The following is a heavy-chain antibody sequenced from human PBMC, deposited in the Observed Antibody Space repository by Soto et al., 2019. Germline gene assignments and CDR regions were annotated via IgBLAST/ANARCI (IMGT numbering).Heavy chain of an antibody. V-gene: IGHV4-39*01. CDR1: GGSISSSSYY. D-gene: IGHD3-9*01. CDR2: IYYSGST. CDR3: ASLYYDILTGDFLEWFDP. Sequence: QLQLQESGPGLVKPSETLSLTCTVSGGSISSSSYYWGWIRQPPGKGLEWIGSIYYSGSTYYTPSLKSRVTISVDTSKNQFSLKLSSVTAADTAVYYCASLYYDILTGDFLEWFDPWGQGTLVTVSS. J-gene: IGHJ5*02.